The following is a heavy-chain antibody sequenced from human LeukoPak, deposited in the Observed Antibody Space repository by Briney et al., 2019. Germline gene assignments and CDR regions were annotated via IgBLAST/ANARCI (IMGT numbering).Heavy chain of an antibody. D-gene: IGHD3-3*01. CDR3: ARPDFWSGYYLFDY. Sequence: ASVKVSCKASGYTFTDYYMHWVRQAPGQGLEWMGWINPNSGDTNYAQKFQGRVTMTRDTSISTAYMELSRLRSDDTAVYYCARPDFWSGYYLFDYWGQGTLVTVSS. CDR1: GYTFTDYY. V-gene: IGHV1-2*02. J-gene: IGHJ4*02. CDR2: INPNSGDT.